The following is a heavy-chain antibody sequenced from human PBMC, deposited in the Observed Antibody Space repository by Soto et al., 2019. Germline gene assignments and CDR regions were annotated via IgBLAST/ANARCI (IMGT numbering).Heavy chain of an antibody. Sequence: QVKLVQSGTEVKKPGASMKVSCKASGYSFATSGISWVRQAPGQGLEWMGWISAYNGNTNYDQKLQDRIIMTTATSTSTAYLELRSLRSDDTAGYYCARAGQYYDSSGYADWGQGTLVTVSS. V-gene: IGHV1-18*01. D-gene: IGHD3-22*01. J-gene: IGHJ4*02. CDR2: ISAYNGNT. CDR3: ARAGQYYDSSGYAD. CDR1: GYSFATSG.